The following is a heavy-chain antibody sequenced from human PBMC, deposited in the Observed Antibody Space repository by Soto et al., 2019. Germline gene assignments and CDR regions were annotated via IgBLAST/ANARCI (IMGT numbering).Heavy chain of an antibody. Sequence: GGSLRLSCAASGFTFSSYAMSWVRQAPGAGLEWVSAVSRSGDNTYYADSVKGRFTISRDNSKNTLYLQMNSLRAEDTAVYYCAKDFGHYDILTGYPTFGSWGQGTLVTVSS. V-gene: IGHV3-23*01. CDR3: AKDFGHYDILTGYPTFGS. D-gene: IGHD3-9*01. CDR2: VSRSGDNT. CDR1: GFTFSSYA. J-gene: IGHJ4*02.